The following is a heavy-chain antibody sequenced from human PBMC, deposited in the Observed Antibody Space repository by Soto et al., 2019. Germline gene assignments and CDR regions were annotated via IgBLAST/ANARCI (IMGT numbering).Heavy chain of an antibody. J-gene: IGHJ4*01. V-gene: IGHV1-69*06. Sequence: SVKVSCKASGGTFSNHLISWVRQAPGQGLEWMGTIIPLFGTLNYAQKLQGRVTLSADRSTSTAYMELSSLRSDDTAVYYCASGSLCGSGSYPLDYWGQGTLVTVS. D-gene: IGHD3-10*01. CDR3: ASGSLCGSGSYPLDY. CDR2: IIPLFGTL. CDR1: GGTFSNHL.